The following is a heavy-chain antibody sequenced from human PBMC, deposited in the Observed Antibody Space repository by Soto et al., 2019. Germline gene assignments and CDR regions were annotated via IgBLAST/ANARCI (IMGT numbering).Heavy chain of an antibody. V-gene: IGHV1-69*01. CDR3: ARDRYNYDSSGRPHDY. CDR2: IIPIFGTA. J-gene: IGHJ4*02. D-gene: IGHD3-22*01. CDR1: GGTFSSYA. Sequence: QVQLVQSGAEVKKPGSSVKVSCKASGGTFSSYAISWVRQAPGQVLEWMGGIIPIFGTANYAQKFQGRVTITADESTSTAYMELSSLKSEDTAVYYCARDRYNYDSSGRPHDYWGQGTLVTVSS.